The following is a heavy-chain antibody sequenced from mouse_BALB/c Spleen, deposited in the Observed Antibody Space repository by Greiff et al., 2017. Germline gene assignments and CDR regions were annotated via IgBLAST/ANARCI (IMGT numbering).Heavy chain of an antibody. D-gene: IGHD2-2*01. CDR3: ARHPGDYGYDEGYAMDY. Sequence: EVKLMESGGGLVKPGGSLKLSCAASGFAFSSYDMSWVRQTPEKRLEWVAYISSGGGSTYYPDTVKGRFTISRDNAKNTLYLQMSSLKSEDTAMYYCARHPGDYGYDEGYAMDYWGQGTSVTVSS. J-gene: IGHJ4*01. V-gene: IGHV5-12-1*01. CDR1: GFAFSSYD. CDR2: ISSGGGST.